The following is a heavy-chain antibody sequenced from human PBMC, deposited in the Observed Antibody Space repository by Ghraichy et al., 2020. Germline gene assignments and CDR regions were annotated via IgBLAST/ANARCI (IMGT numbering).Heavy chain of an antibody. CDR3: AKSGSNSAWFPYDF. CDR2: ISDSGGNT. CDR1: GFTFHNFG. Sequence: GESLNISCAASGFTFHNFGMTWVRRAPGKGLEWVAAISDSGGNTYYADSVKGRFTISRDNSKNTLSLQMNSLSAEDTAVYYCAKSGSNSAWFPYDFWGQGTLVTISS. J-gene: IGHJ4*02. D-gene: IGHD6-13*01. V-gene: IGHV3-23*01.